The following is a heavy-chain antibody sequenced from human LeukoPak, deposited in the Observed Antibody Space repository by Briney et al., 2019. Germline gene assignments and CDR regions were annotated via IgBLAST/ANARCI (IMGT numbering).Heavy chain of an antibody. D-gene: IGHD5-24*01. CDR2: IYSGGST. V-gene: IGHV3-53*01. Sequence: GGSLRLSCAASGFTFSSYAMSWVRQAPGKGLEWVSVIYSGGSTYYADSVKGRFTISRDNSKNTLYLQMNSLRAEDTAVYYCARGSRDGYDKGVVAIDYWGQGTLVTVSS. CDR1: GFTFSSYA. J-gene: IGHJ4*02. CDR3: ARGSRDGYDKGVVAIDY.